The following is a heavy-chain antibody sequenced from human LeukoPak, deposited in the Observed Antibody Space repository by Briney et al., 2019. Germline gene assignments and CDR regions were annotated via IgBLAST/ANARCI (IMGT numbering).Heavy chain of an antibody. CDR2: IYYSGST. CDR1: GGSISSSSYY. Sequence: SETLSLTCTVSGGSISSSSYYWGWIRQPPGKGLEWIGSIYYSGSTYYNPSLKSRVTISADTSKNQFSLKLSSVTAADTAVYYCARDSGNGWQDVGYWGQGTLVTVSS. CDR3: ARDSGNGWQDVGY. D-gene: IGHD6-19*01. J-gene: IGHJ4*02. V-gene: IGHV4-39*02.